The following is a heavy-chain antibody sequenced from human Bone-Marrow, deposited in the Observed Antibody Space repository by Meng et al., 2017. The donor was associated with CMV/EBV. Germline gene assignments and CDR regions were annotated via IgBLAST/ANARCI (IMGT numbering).Heavy chain of an antibody. CDR1: GYSISSDYY. V-gene: IGHV4-38-2*02. J-gene: IGHJ4*02. CDR3: ARDWELGY. Sequence: SETLSLTCTVSGYSISSDYYWAWIRQPPGKGLEWIGSIYQTGGNYYNPSLKSRVTVSVDRSKNQFSLKLSSVTAADTAVYYCARDWELGYWGQGTLVTVSS. CDR2: IYQTGGN. D-gene: IGHD3-10*01.